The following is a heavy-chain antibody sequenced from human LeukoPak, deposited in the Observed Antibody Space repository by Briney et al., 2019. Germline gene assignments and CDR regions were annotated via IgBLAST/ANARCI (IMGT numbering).Heavy chain of an antibody. CDR3: ASSSPAHDY. V-gene: IGHV4-59*02. J-gene: IGHJ4*02. CDR2: GHHSGST. Sequence: PSESLSLTCTVSGASVYSYYWSWIRQPPGKGLEWIGYGHHSGSTSYNPSLKSRVTISVDTSKNVFSLRVDSVTAADTAVYCCASSSPAHDYWGQGTLVTVSS. CDR1: GASVYSYY. D-gene: IGHD6-6*01.